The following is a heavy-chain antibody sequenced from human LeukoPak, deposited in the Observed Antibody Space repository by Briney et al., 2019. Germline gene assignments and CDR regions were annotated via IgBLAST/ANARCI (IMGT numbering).Heavy chain of an antibody. CDR1: GFTLSSYW. V-gene: IGHV3-74*01. D-gene: IGHD6-19*01. Sequence: PGGSLRLPCAASGFTLSSYWMHWVRQAPGKGLVWVSRNNSDGSYTKNVDSVKGRFTISRDNAKKTLYLQMTSLRAEDTAVYYCASFGSDWYGDYWGQGALVTVSS. CDR3: ASFGSDWYGDY. J-gene: IGHJ4*02. CDR2: NNSDGSYT.